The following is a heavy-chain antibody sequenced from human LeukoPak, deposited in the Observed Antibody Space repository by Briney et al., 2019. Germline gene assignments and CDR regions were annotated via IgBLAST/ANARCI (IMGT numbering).Heavy chain of an antibody. CDR2: IWNDGSKK. V-gene: IGHV3-33*01. CDR3: ARSRGSSASGVGYNFDY. J-gene: IGHJ4*02. Sequence: GGSLIHYCAGSGFTVRSYGMHWVRQAPGKGLEWVAVIWNDGSKKCYVESVKGRFTISRDDSKNTLYLQMNSLRVEDTAVYYCARSRGSSASGVGYNFDYWGLGTLVTVSS. D-gene: IGHD6-19*01. CDR1: GFTVRSYG.